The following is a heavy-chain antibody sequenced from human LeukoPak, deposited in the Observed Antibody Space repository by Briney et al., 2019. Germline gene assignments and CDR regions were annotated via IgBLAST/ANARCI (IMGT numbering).Heavy chain of an antibody. V-gene: IGHV4-61*02. J-gene: IGHJ6*03. CDR3: ARNKGGSYPYYYYYYMDV. CDR2: IYTSGST. D-gene: IGHD1-26*01. CDR1: GGSISSGSYY. Sequence: SETLSLTCTVSGGSISSGSYYWSWIRQPAGKGLEWIGRIYTSGSTNYNPSLKSRVTISVDTSKNQFSLKLSSVTAADTAVYYCARNKGGSYPYYYYYYMDVWGKGTTVTVSS.